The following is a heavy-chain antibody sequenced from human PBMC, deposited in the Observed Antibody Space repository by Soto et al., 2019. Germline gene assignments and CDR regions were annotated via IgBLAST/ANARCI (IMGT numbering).Heavy chain of an antibody. V-gene: IGHV3-33*01. CDR3: ARRFSSGWYADY. Sequence: QVQLVESGGGVIQHGRSLRLSCAASGFTVSGYGMHWVRQAPGKGLERVAVIWYDGSNENYADTVKGRFTISRDNSKNTLYLQMNSLRDEDTAVYHCARRFSSGWYADYWGQGTLVTVSS. CDR2: IWYDGSNE. J-gene: IGHJ4*02. D-gene: IGHD6-19*01. CDR1: GFTVSGYG.